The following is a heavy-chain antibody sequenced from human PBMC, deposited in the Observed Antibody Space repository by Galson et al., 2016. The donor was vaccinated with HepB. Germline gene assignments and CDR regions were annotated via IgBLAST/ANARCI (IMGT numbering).Heavy chain of an antibody. CDR3: ARVGAGVQLGNGMDV. V-gene: IGHV3-23*01. J-gene: IGHJ6*02. CDR2: IRAGGGDT. D-gene: IGHD6-13*01. CDR1: ELSIISSA. Sequence: SLRLSCAVSELSIISSAMSWVRQAPGKGLEWVSSIRAGGGDTYYPDSVKGRFTTSRDMSTNTLYLQMSSLRAEDTAVYYCARVGAGVQLGNGMDVWGQGTTVTVSS.